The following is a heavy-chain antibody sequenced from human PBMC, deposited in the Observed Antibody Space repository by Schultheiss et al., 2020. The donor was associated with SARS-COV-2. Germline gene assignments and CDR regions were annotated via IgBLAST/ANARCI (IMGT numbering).Heavy chain of an antibody. V-gene: IGHV6-1*01. CDR1: GDSVSSNSAA. J-gene: IGHJ6*02. CDR2: TYYRSKWYN. Sequence: SQTLSLTCAISGDSVSSNSAAWNWIRQSPSRGLEWLGRTYYRSKWYNDYAVSVKRRITINPDTSKNQFSLQLNSVTPEDTAVYYCARVLYSSGWVRAYGMDVWGQGTTVTVSS. D-gene: IGHD6-19*01. CDR3: ARVLYSSGWVRAYGMDV.